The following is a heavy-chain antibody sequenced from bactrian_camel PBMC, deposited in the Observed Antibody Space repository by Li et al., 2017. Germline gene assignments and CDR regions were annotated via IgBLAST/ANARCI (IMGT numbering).Heavy chain of an antibody. D-gene: IGHD6*01. V-gene: IGHV3S40*01. CDR3: GAGRYGGRWF. CDR1: GINLRNYY. CDR2: IDRGSGTP. Sequence: DVQLVESGGDSVGAGGSLTLSCVASGINLRNYYMGWFRQAPGKEREGVTSIDRGSGTPYYATPLKGRFTISKDSAENTLYLQMDSLKPEDTGTYYRGAGRYGGRWF. J-gene: IGHJ6*01.